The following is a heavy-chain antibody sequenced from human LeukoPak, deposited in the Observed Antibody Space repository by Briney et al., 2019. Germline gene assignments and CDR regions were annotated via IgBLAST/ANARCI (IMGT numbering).Heavy chain of an antibody. CDR1: GGTFSSYV. D-gene: IGHD4-23*01. CDR2: INTVLGLA. CDR3: ARETTVVTLNWFDP. Sequence: ASVQVSCKSSGGTFSSYVFSWVRQARGQGLEWMGRINTVLGLANYAQKFQGRVTITADKSTSTAYMELSSLRSEDTAVYYCARETTVVTLNWFDPWGQGTLVSVSS. V-gene: IGHV1-69*04. J-gene: IGHJ5*02.